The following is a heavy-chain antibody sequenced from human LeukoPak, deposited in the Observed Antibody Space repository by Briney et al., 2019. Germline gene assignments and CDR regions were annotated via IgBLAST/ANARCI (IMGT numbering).Heavy chain of an antibody. Sequence: GSSLKLSCAASGFTFTSYGMHWVRQAPGQGLEWVAVICYDRSNKYYADSVKGRFTISRDNSKNTLYLQMNSLRAEDTAVYYCAKARSGNDILTGYYALGTLDYWGQGTLVTVSS. CDR1: GFTFTSYG. CDR3: AKARSGNDILTGYYALGTLDY. J-gene: IGHJ4*02. D-gene: IGHD3-9*01. CDR2: ICYDRSNK. V-gene: IGHV3-33*06.